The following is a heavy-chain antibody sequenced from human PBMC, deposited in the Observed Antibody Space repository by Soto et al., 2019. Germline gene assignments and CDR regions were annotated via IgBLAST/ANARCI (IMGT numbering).Heavy chain of an antibody. Sequence: GASVKVSCKASGYTFTSSGISWLRQAPGQGLEWMGWISTYNGDTNDAPKFQDRVTMTIDRSTSTAYMELRSLRSDDAAVYYCAGAGGAPYKYCGMAVWGEGARVTVSS. D-gene: IGHD1-20*01. CDR2: ISTYNGDT. CDR1: GYTFTSSG. V-gene: IGHV1-18*01. CDR3: AGAGGAPYKYCGMAV. J-gene: IGHJ6*04.